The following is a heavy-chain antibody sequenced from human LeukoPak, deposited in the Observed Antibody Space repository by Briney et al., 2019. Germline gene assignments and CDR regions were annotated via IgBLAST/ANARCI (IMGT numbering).Heavy chain of an antibody. CDR2: INPNSGGT. J-gene: IGHJ4*02. V-gene: IGHV1-2*02. CDR3: ARERQGDY. Sequence: ASVKVSCNASGYTFTGYYIHWVRQAPGQGLEWLGWINPNSGGTKYAQNFQGRVTMTRDTSITTAYMELNRLKSDDTAMYYCARERQGDYWGQGTLVTVSS. CDR1: GYTFTGYY.